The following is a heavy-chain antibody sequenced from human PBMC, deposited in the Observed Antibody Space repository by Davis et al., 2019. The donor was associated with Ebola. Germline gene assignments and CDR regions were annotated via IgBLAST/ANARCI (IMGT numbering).Heavy chain of an antibody. Sequence: SVKVSCKASGGTFSSYAISWVRQAPGQGLEWMGGIIPIFGTANYAQKFQERVTITRDMSTSTAYMELSSLRSEDTAVYYCAADGPNYDFWSGYLLGVWGQGTTVTVSS. D-gene: IGHD3-3*01. CDR1: GGTFSSYA. J-gene: IGHJ6*02. CDR3: AADGPNYDFWSGYLLGV. CDR2: IIPIFGTA. V-gene: IGHV1-69*05.